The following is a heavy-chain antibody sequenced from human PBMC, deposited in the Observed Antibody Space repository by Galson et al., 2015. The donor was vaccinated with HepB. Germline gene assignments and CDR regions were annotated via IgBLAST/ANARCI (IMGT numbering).Heavy chain of an antibody. CDR2: INAGNGNT. Sequence: SVKVSCKASGYTFTSYAMHWVRQAPGQRLEWMGWINAGNGNTKYSQKFQGRVTITRDTSASTAYMELSSLRSEDTAVYYCAASHTYYYDSSGYYRARGNWFDPWGQGTLVTVSS. CDR3: AASHTYYYDSSGYYRARGNWFDP. CDR1: GYTFTSYA. V-gene: IGHV1-3*01. J-gene: IGHJ5*02. D-gene: IGHD3-22*01.